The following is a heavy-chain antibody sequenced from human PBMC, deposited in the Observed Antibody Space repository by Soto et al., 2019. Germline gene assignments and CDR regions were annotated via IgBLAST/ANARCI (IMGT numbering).Heavy chain of an antibody. V-gene: IGHV3-30*18. Sequence: PGGCLRLSCAACGFRLWTYGMQWVRQAPGKGLEWVAVISYDGYLKYYVDAVKGRFTVARDNSKNTLFLEMNSLRVEDTAVYFCAKDFKVSGSHYGTLNYSYGMDVWGQGTTVTVSS. J-gene: IGHJ6*02. CDR2: ISYDGYLK. CDR1: GFRLWTYG. D-gene: IGHD3-10*01. CDR3: AKDFKVSGSHYGTLNYSYGMDV.